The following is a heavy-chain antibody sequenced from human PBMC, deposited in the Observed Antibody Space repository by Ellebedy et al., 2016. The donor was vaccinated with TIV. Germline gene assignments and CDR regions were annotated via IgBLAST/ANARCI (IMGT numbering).Heavy chain of an antibody. CDR2: IKQDGSEK. Sequence: GESLKISCGTSGFTFSNYWMTWVRQAPGKGLEWVANIKQDGSEKYYVDSVMGRFSISRDNTKNSLYLQMNSLRAEDTAVYYCARDQWLGRAYYFDYWGQGTLVTVSS. J-gene: IGHJ4*02. D-gene: IGHD6-19*01. V-gene: IGHV3-7*01. CDR1: GFTFSNYW. CDR3: ARDQWLGRAYYFDY.